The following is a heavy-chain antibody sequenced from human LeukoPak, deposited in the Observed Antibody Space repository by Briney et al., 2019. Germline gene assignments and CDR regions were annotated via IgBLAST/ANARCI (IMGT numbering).Heavy chain of an antibody. CDR1: GFTFNSYA. V-gene: IGHV3-30-3*01. D-gene: IGHD3-10*01. CDR2: ISYDGSHK. CDR3: AREPECYGSVTYLDY. Sequence: PGGSLRLSCAASGFTFNSYAMHWVRQAPGKGLEWVAVISYDGSHKYYVDSVKGRFTVSRDDSKNTLYLQMNSLRAEDTAVYYCAREPECYGSVTYLDYWGQGTLVTVSS. J-gene: IGHJ4*02.